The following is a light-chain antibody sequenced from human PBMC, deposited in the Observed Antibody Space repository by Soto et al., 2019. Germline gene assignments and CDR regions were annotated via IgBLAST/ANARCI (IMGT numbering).Light chain of an antibody. CDR1: NIGTKS. CDR2: NNR. Sequence: SYELTQPPSLSVSPGQTAKVTWERDNIGTKSVHWHQQKPGQAPVLVVYNNRDRPSGIPERFSGSKYGNTATLTISRVETADEADYYCQMWDSSTDHHVFGGGTQLTVL. J-gene: IGLJ2*01. CDR3: QMWDSSTDHHV. V-gene: IGLV3-21*02.